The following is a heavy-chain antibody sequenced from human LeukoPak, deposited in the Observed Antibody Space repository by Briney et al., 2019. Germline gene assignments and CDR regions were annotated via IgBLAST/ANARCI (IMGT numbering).Heavy chain of an antibody. CDR3: ARVVSGYDFAYYYYGMDV. V-gene: IGHV3-48*03. CDR1: GFTFSSYE. Sequence: PGGSLRLSCAASGFTFSSYEMNWVRQAPGKGLEWVSYISSSGSTLYYADSVKGRFTISRDNAKNSLYLQMNSLRAEDTAVYYCARVVSGYDFAYYYYGMDVWGQGTTVTVSS. CDR2: ISSSGSTL. D-gene: IGHD5-12*01. J-gene: IGHJ6*02.